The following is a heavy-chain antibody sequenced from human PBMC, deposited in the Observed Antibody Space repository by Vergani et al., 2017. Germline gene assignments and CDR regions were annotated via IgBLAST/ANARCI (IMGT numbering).Heavy chain of an antibody. V-gene: IGHV3-23*04. CDR2: LSASDRRT. D-gene: IGHD3-10*01. J-gene: IGHJ4*02. CDR3: ARAPRFGESHPIDFDY. Sequence: EVDLVESGGGLAQPGGSLRLSCEASGITFWKFGMHWVRQGPGKGLEWVSTLSASDRRTHYADSVKGRFTISRDNAKNSLYLQMNSLRAEDTAVYYCARAPRFGESHPIDFDYWGQGTLVTVSS. CDR1: GITFWKFG.